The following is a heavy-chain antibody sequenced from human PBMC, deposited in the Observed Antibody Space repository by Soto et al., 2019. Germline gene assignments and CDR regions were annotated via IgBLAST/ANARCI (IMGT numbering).Heavy chain of an antibody. D-gene: IGHD3-22*01. V-gene: IGHV3-30*03. CDR3: WYYYDSSGYYEPFDY. Sequence: QVQLVESGGGVVQPGRSLRLSCAASGFTFSSYGMHWVRQAPGKGLEWVAVISYDGSNKYYADSVKGRFTISRDNSKNTLYLQMNSLRAEDTAVYYCWYYYDSSGYYEPFDYWGQGTLVTVSS. J-gene: IGHJ4*02. CDR1: GFTFSSYG. CDR2: ISYDGSNK.